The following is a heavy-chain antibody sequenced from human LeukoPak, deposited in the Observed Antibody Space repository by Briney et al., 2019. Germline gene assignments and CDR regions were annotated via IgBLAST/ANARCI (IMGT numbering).Heavy chain of an antibody. J-gene: IGHJ4*02. D-gene: IGHD5-12*01. Sequence: ASVKVSCKTSVYTFTTYVISWGRQAPGQGLEWMGWISPYNGNTNYIQRLQGRVTITTDTSTDTAYMEVRSLISDDTAVYYCARDKGRAHIAATSDYWGQGTLVTAS. CDR1: VYTFTTYV. CDR3: ARDKGRAHIAATSDY. V-gene: IGHV1-18*01. CDR2: ISPYNGNT.